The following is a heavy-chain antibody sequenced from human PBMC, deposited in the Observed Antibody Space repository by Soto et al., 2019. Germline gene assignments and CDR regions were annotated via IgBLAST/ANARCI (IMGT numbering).Heavy chain of an antibody. CDR2: INHSGST. CDR1: GGSFSDYY. V-gene: IGHV4-34*01. Sequence: SETLSLTCAVYGGSFSDYYWSWIRQPPGKGLEWIGEINHSGSTNYNPSLKSRVTISVDTSKNQFSLKLSSVTAADTAVYYCARGSGYELIDYWGQGTLVTVSS. D-gene: IGHD5-12*01. CDR3: ARGSGYELIDY. J-gene: IGHJ4*02.